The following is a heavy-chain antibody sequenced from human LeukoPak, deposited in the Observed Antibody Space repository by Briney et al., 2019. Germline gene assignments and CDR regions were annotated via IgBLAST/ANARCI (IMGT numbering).Heavy chain of an antibody. V-gene: IGHV1-69*04. D-gene: IGHD3-10*01. Sequence: GASVKVSCKASGGTFSSYAISWVRQAPGQGLEWMGRIIPILGIANYAQKFQGRVTITADKSTSTAYMELSSLRSEDTAVYYCARDLGVGGSGEYHFDYWGQGTLVTVSS. CDR3: ARDLGVGGSGEYHFDY. J-gene: IGHJ4*02. CDR2: IIPILGIA. CDR1: GGTFSSYA.